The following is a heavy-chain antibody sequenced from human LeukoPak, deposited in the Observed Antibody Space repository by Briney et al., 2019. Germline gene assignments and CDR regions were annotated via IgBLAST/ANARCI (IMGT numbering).Heavy chain of an antibody. Sequence: GGSLRLSCVASGFTFSSYWMHWVRQAPGKGLVWVSRINSDGSSTNYADSVTGRFTISRDNAKNSLYLQMNSLRAEDTAVYYCARDPYSGGYGDYYYYYMDLWGQGTTVTISS. CDR2: INSDGSST. J-gene: IGHJ6*03. V-gene: IGHV3-74*01. D-gene: IGHD1-26*01. CDR1: GFTFSSYW. CDR3: ARDPYSGGYGDYYYYYMDL.